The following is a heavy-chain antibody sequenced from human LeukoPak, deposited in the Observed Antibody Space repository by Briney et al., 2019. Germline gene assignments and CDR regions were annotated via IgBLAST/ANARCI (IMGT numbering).Heavy chain of an antibody. V-gene: IGHV4-38-2*02. D-gene: IGHD4-11*01. CDR3: ARDSRYSNYVFEGFYYYYYMDV. CDR1: GYSISSGYY. Sequence: SETLSLTCTVSGYSISSGYYWGWIRQPPGKGLEWIGSIYHSGSTYYNPSLKSRVTISVDTSKNQFSPKLSSVTAADTAVYYCARDSRYSNYVFEGFYYYYYMDVWGKGTTVTVSS. CDR2: IYHSGST. J-gene: IGHJ6*03.